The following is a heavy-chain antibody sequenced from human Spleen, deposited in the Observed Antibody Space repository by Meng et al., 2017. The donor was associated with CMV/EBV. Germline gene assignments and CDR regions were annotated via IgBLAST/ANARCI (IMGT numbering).Heavy chain of an antibody. V-gene: IGHV5-51*01. CDR3: ARRGYSYSADS. J-gene: IGHJ4*02. D-gene: IGHD5-18*01. Sequence: GESLKISCSASGYNFPNYWMAWVRQTPGKGLEWMGFIYPGDSDTTYSPSFQGQVTISADNSISTAYLQWSSLKASDTAIYYCARRGYSYSADSWGQGTLVTVSS. CDR1: GYNFPNYW. CDR2: IYPGDSDT.